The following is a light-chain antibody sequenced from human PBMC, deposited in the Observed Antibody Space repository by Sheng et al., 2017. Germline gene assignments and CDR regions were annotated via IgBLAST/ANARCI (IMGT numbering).Light chain of an antibody. CDR3: QQYGTSPYS. CDR1: QSVSSSY. V-gene: IGKV3-20*01. CDR2: AAS. Sequence: EIVLTQSPGTLSLSPGERATLFCRASQSVSSSYLAWYQQKPGQAPRLLIYAASSRATGIPDRFSGSASATDFTLTISRLEPEDFAVYYCQQYGTSPYSFGQGTKLEI. J-gene: IGKJ2*03.